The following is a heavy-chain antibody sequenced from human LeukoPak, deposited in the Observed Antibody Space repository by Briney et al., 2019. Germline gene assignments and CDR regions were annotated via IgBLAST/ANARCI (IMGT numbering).Heavy chain of an antibody. V-gene: IGHV4-59*08. CDR1: GGSISYYY. CDR2: IYHSGST. J-gene: IGHJ6*02. D-gene: IGHD2-15*01. Sequence: SETLSLTCTVSGGSISYYYWSWIRQPPGKGLDGIGHIYHSGSTNYNPSFKSRVTISVDTSKNHFSLELSSVTAADTAVYYCVRHAATRHNYGMDVWGQGTTVTVSS. CDR3: VRHAATRHNYGMDV.